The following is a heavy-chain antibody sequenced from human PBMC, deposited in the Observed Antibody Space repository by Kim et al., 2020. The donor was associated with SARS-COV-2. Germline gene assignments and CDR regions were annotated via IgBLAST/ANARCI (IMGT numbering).Heavy chain of an antibody. J-gene: IGHJ4*02. CDR2: IYYSGST. V-gene: IGHV4-31*03. Sequence: SETLSLTCTVSGGSISSGGYYWSWIRQHPGKGLEWIGYIYYSGSTYYNPSLKSRVTISVDTSKNQFSLKLSSVTAADTAVYYCASTRDYYDSSGYFDYWGQGTLVTVSS. D-gene: IGHD3-22*01. CDR1: GGSISSGGYY. CDR3: ASTRDYYDSSGYFDY.